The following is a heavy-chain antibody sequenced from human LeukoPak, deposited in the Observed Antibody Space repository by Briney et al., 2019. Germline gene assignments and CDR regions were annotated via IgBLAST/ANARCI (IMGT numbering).Heavy chain of an antibody. CDR3: ERDYASDY. D-gene: IGHD3-10*01. V-gene: IGHV3-7*01. J-gene: IGHJ4*02. Sequence: GSVKGRFTISRDNAKNSLYLQMSSLRAEETAVYYCERDYASDYWGQGTLVTVSS.